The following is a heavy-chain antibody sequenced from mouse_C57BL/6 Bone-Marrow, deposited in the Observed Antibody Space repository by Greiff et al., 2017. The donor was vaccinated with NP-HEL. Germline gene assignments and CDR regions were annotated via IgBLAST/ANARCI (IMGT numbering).Heavy chain of an antibody. CDR1: GYTFTSYW. CDR3: ARWRYGSSHYYAMDY. J-gene: IGHJ4*01. CDR2: IHPNSGST. Sequence: QVQLQQPGAELVKPGASVKLSCKASGYTFTSYWMHWVKQRPGQGLEWIGMIHPNSGSTNYNEKFKSKATLTVDKSSSTAYMQLSSLTSEDSAVYYWARWRYGSSHYYAMDYWGQGTSVTVSS. D-gene: IGHD1-1*01. V-gene: IGHV1-64*01.